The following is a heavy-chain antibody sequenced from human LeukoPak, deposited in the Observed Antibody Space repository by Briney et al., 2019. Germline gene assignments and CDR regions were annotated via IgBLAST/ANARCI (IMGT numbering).Heavy chain of an antibody. CDR1: GFSFSSHW. CDR2: IKQDRSET. CDR3: ARGGMWSDYYDSSDNDY. V-gene: IGHV3-7*01. J-gene: IGHJ4*02. Sequence: GGSLRLSCAASGFSFSSHWMSWVRQAPGKGLEWVANIKQDRSETYYLDSVKGRFTISRDNAKKLLYLQMNGLRVEDTAVYYCARGGMWSDYYDSSDNDYWGQGTLVTVSS. D-gene: IGHD3-22*01.